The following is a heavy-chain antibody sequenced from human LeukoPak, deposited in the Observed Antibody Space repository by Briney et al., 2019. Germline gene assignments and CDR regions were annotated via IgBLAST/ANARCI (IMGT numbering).Heavy chain of an antibody. V-gene: IGHV3-74*03. CDR1: GFTFSGFW. CDR3: AKSDWFDP. J-gene: IGHJ5*02. CDR2: IKNDGTTT. Sequence: PGGSLRLSCAASGFTFSGFWMHWVRQAPGKGLEWVARIKNDGTTTTYADSVKGRFTISRDNAKNILYLQMNSLRAEDTAVYYCAKSDWFDPWGQGTLVTVSS.